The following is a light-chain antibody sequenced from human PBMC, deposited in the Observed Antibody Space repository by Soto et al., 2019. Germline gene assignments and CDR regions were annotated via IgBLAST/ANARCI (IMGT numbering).Light chain of an antibody. V-gene: IGKV1-17*01. CDR1: QGIRSD. J-gene: IGKJ4*01. Sequence: IQLTWSPSSLSASVRDRVTITSRASQGIRSDLGWYQQKTGKAPKSLIFAASSRQSGVPARFSGSGSGTEFTLTIGRLQPEDFETYYCLQHNSYPRTFGEGTKVDIK. CDR2: AAS. CDR3: LQHNSYPRT.